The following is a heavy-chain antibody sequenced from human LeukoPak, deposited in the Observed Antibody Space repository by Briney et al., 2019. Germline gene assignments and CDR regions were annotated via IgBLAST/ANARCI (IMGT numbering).Heavy chain of an antibody. CDR1: GFTFSSYW. Sequence: GGSLRLSCAASGFTFSSYWMHWVRQAPGKGLVWVSRINTDGSSTSYADSVKGRFTISRDNAKNTLYLQMNSLRAEDTAVYYCARDPDPDYDFWSGRGNWFDPWGQGTLVTVSS. J-gene: IGHJ5*02. D-gene: IGHD3-3*01. V-gene: IGHV3-74*01. CDR2: INTDGSST. CDR3: ARDPDPDYDFWSGRGNWFDP.